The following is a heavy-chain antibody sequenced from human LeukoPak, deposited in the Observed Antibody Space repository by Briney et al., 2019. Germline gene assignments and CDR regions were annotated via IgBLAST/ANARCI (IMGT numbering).Heavy chain of an antibody. J-gene: IGHJ4*02. D-gene: IGHD6-13*01. Sequence: ASVKVSCKASGYTFTGCYMHWVRQAPGQGLEWMGWINPNSGGTNYAQKFQGRVTMTRDTSISTAYMELSRLRSDDTAVYYCARVRIAAAGTFGYWGQGTLVTVSS. CDR1: GYTFTGCY. V-gene: IGHV1-2*02. CDR2: INPNSGGT. CDR3: ARVRIAAAGTFGY.